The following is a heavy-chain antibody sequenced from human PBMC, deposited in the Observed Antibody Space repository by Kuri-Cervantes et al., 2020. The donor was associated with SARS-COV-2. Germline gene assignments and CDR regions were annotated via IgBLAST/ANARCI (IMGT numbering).Heavy chain of an antibody. CDR1: GGSFSGYY. J-gene: IGHJ5*02. D-gene: IGHD6-13*01. CDR2: ITHSGST. V-gene: IGHV4-34*01. Sequence: SETLSLTCAVYGGSFSGYYWSWIRQPPGKGLEWIGEITHSGSTNYNPSLKSRVTISVDTSKNQFSLKLSSVTAADTAVYYCARAPYSSSWYWFDPWGQGTLVTVSS. CDR3: ARAPYSSSWYWFDP.